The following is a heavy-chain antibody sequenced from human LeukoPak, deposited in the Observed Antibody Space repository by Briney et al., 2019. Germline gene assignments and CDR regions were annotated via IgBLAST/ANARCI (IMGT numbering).Heavy chain of an antibody. CDR3: ARTRGGGYSDF. CDR1: GFTFSSYG. Sequence: GRSLRLSCAASGFTFSSYGMHWVRQAPGKGLEWVAVISYDGSNKYYADSVKGRFTICRDNPKDTLYLQMNSLRAEDTAVYYCARTRGGGYSDFWGQGALVTVSS. CDR2: ISYDGSNK. V-gene: IGHV3-30*03. D-gene: IGHD3-16*01. J-gene: IGHJ4*02.